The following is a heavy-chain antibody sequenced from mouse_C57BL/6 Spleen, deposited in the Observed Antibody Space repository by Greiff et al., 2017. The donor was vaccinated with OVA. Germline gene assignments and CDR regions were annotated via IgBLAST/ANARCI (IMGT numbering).Heavy chain of an antibody. V-gene: IGHV1-81*01. D-gene: IGHD2-2*01. CDR1: GYTFTSSG. CDR2: IYPRSGNT. CDR3: ARWGMVTTIFDY. Sequence: VQLQQSGAELARPGASVKLSCKASGYTFTSSGISWVKQRTGQGLEWIGEIYPRSGNTYYNEKFKGKATLTADKSSSTAYMELRSLTSEDSAVYFCARWGMVTTIFDYWGQGTTLTVSS. J-gene: IGHJ2*01.